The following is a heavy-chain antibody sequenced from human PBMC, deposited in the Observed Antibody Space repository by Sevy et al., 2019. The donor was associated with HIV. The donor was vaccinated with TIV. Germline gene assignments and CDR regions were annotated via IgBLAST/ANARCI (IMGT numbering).Heavy chain of an antibody. V-gene: IGHV1-18*01. CDR2: IGVYNGNS. CDR3: ARDPTYYFGSGTYFDY. J-gene: IGHJ4*01. D-gene: IGHD3-10*01. CDR1: GYTFSSNG. Sequence: ASVKVSCKASGYTFSSNGIAWVRQAPGQGLQWMGWIGVYNGNSKYAQNLQDRLTMTTDTSTSTAYMELKSLRSDDTAVYYCARDPTYYFGSGTYFDYWGHGTLVTVSS.